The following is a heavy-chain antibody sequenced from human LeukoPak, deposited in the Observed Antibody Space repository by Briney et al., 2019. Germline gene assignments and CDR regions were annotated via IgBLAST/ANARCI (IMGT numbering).Heavy chain of an antibody. CDR1: GFTFSSYA. J-gene: IGHJ4*02. CDR3: AKGRGIYSFGNDY. CDR2: ISGSGGST. D-gene: IGHD2/OR15-2a*01. Sequence: TGGSLRLSCAASGFTFSSYAMSWVRQAPGKGLEWVSAISGSGGSTYYADSVKGRFTISRDNSKNTLYLQMNSLRAEDTAVYYCAKGRGIYSFGNDYWGQGTLATVSS. V-gene: IGHV3-23*01.